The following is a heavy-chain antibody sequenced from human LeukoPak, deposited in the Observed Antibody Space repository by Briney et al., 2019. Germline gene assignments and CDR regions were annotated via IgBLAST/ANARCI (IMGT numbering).Heavy chain of an antibody. CDR1: GYTFTSYD. V-gene: IGHV1-2*06. D-gene: IGHD1-26*01. CDR3: AREKGSYDL. CDR2: INPNSGGT. Sequence: GASVKVSCKASGYTFTSYDINWVRQAPGQGLEWMGRINPNSGGTNYAQKFQGRVTMTRDTSISTAYMELSRLRSDDTAVYYCAREKGSYDLWGQGTLVTVSS. J-gene: IGHJ4*02.